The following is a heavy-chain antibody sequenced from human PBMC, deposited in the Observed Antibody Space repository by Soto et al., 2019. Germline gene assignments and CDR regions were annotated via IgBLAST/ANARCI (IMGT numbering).Heavy chain of an antibody. J-gene: IGHJ6*02. V-gene: IGHV1-2*02. D-gene: IGHD1-26*01. Sequence: QVQLVQSGTEVKRPGDSVKVSCNASGYTFTGYYLHWVRQAPGQGQEWMGRSTPNRGDTYLAQRFQGRVTMNRDPSIGTAYMELRGLTSDDPAEYYCAKGGAIVAAGTRVYLYNAMDVWGQGTTVTVSS. CDR1: GYTFTGYY. CDR3: AKGGAIVAAGTRVYLYNAMDV. CDR2: STPNRGDT.